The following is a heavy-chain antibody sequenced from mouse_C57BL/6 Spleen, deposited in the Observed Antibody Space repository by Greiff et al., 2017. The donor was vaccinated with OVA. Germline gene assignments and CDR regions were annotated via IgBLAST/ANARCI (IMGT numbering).Heavy chain of an antibody. Sequence: QVQLQQPGAELVKPGASVKLSCKASGYTFTSYWMQWVKQRPGQGLEWIGEIDPSDSYTNYNQKFKGKATLTVDTSSSTAYMQLSSLTSEDSAVYYCARSGNYYGSSSHFDYWGQGTTLTVSS. CDR2: IDPSDSYT. CDR1: GYTFTSYW. CDR3: ARSGNYYGSSSHFDY. V-gene: IGHV1-50*01. D-gene: IGHD1-1*01. J-gene: IGHJ2*01.